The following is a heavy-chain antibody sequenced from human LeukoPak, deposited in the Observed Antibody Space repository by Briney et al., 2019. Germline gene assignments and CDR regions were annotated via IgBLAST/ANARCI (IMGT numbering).Heavy chain of an antibody. J-gene: IGHJ4*02. CDR3: ARGPYYYDSSGYYYNDY. V-gene: IGHV3-21*01. CDR2: ISSSSSYI. Sequence: GGSLRLSCAASGFTFSSYSMNWVRQAPGKGMEWVSSISSSSSYIYYADSVKGRFTISRDNAKNSLYLQMNSLRAEDTAVYYCARGPYYYDSSGYYYNDYWGQGTLVTVSS. D-gene: IGHD3-22*01. CDR1: GFTFSSYS.